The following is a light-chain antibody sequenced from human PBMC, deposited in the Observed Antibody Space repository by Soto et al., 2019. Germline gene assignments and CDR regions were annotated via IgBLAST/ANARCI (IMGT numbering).Light chain of an antibody. CDR1: SSDVGGYNS. J-gene: IGLJ2*01. V-gene: IGLV2-14*03. Sequence: QSVLTQPASVSGSPGQSITISCTGTSSDVGGYNSVSWYQQHPGKAPKLMIYDVSKWPSGVSNRFSGSKSGNTASLTISGLQAEDEAEYYCSSYTSTSTVVFGGGTKLTVL. CDR2: DVS. CDR3: SSYTSTSTVV.